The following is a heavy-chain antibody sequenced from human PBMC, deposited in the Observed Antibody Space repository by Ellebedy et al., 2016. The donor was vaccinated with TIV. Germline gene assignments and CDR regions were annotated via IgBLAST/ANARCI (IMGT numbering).Heavy chain of an antibody. J-gene: IGHJ4*02. Sequence: GESLKISCKGSGYSFTSYWISWVRQMPGKGLEWMGRIDPSDSYTNYSPSFQGHFTISADKSISTAYLQWSSLKASDTAMYYCASAGDYVGGFDYWGQGTLVTVSS. V-gene: IGHV5-10-1*01. CDR2: IDPSDSYT. CDR3: ASAGDYVGGFDY. D-gene: IGHD4-17*01. CDR1: GYSFTSYW.